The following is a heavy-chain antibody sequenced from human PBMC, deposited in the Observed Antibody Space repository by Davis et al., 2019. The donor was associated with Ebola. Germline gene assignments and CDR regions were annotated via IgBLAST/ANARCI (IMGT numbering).Heavy chain of an antibody. J-gene: IGHJ4*02. D-gene: IGHD3-22*01. CDR2: ISWNSGSI. CDR1: GFTFDDYA. CDR3: ARVWDYYDSSGYALDY. V-gene: IGHV3-9*01. Sequence: PGGSLRLSCAASGFTFDDYAMHWVRQAPGKGLEWVSGISWNSGSIGYADSVKGRFTISRDNAKNSLYLQMNSLRAEDTALYYCARVWDYYDSSGYALDYWGQGTLVTVSS.